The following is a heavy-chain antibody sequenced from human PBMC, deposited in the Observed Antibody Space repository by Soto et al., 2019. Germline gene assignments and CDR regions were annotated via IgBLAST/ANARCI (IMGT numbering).Heavy chain of an antibody. CDR1: GFIFSSYG. V-gene: IGHV3-30*03. CDR3: ARTGGQLAAPFYYYYGMDV. D-gene: IGHD6-6*01. Sequence: QVQLVESGGGVVQPGSSLRLSCAASGFIFSSYGMHWVRQAAGKGLEWVAVISNDGSNKYYADSVKGRFTISRDNSKNTLYLQMNSLRAEDTAVYYCARTGGQLAAPFYYYYGMDVWGQGTTVTVYS. CDR2: ISNDGSNK. J-gene: IGHJ6*02.